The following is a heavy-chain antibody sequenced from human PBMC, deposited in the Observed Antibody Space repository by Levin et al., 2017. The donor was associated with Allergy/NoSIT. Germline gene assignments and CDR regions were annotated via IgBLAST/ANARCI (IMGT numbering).Heavy chain of an antibody. V-gene: IGHV1-69*02. CDR3: ARGRVYYDSSGYPRLDSFDY. Sequence: SVKVSCKASGGTFSSYTISWVRQAPGQGLEWMGRIIPILGIANYAQKFQGRVTITADKSTSTAYMELSSLRSEDTAVYYCARGRVYYDSSGYPRLDSFDYWGQGTLVTVSS. D-gene: IGHD3-22*01. CDR2: IIPILGIA. CDR1: GGTFSSYT. J-gene: IGHJ4*02.